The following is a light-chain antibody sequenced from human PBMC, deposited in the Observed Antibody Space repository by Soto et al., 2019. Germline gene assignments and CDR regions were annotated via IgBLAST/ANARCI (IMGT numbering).Light chain of an antibody. J-gene: IGKJ2*01. CDR3: QQFGDSPPAFT. CDR1: QSVNSRY. CDR2: GAS. V-gene: IGKV3-20*01. Sequence: ESMLTQSPGTLSLSPGERATLSCRASQSVNSRYLTWYQQKPGQAPRLLIYGASIRATGVPDRFSGSGSGTDFTLTISRLEAEDFAVYYCQQFGDSPPAFTFGQGTKLEI.